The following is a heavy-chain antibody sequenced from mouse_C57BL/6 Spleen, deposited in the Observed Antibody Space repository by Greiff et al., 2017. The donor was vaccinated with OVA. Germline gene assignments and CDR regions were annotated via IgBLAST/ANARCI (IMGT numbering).Heavy chain of an antibody. CDR3: ARWDGNSYYFDY. CDR2: INPSNGGT. Sequence: QVQLQQSGTELVKPGASVKLSCKASGYTFTSYWMHWVKQRPGQGLEWIGNINPSNGGTNYNEKFKSKATLTVDKSSSTAYMQLSSLTSEDSAVYYCARWDGNSYYFDYWGQGTTLTVSS. V-gene: IGHV1-53*01. J-gene: IGHJ2*01. D-gene: IGHD2-1*01. CDR1: GYTFTSYW.